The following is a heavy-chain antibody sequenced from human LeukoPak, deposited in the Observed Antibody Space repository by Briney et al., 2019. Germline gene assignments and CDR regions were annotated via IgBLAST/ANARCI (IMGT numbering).Heavy chain of an antibody. Sequence: GGSLRLSCTASGFAFSTYSMNWVRQAPGKGLEWVSYISSSSSTIYYADSVKGRFTISRDNAKNSLYLQMNSLRDEDTAVYYCARASFQRWLQLGGDWGQGTLVTVSS. CDR1: GFAFSTYS. V-gene: IGHV3-48*02. J-gene: IGHJ4*02. D-gene: IGHD5-24*01. CDR3: ARASFQRWLQLGGD. CDR2: ISSSSSTI.